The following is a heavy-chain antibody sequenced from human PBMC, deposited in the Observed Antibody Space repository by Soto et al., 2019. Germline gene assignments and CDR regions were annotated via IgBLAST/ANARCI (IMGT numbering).Heavy chain of an antibody. CDR3: ARDSEYYDFWSGSPLDY. J-gene: IGHJ4*02. V-gene: IGHV3-7*05. Sequence: GGSLRLSCAASGFTFSSYWMSWVRQAPGKGLEWVANIKQDGSEKYYVDSVKGRFTISRDNAKNSLYLQMNSLRAEDTAVYYCARDSEYYDFWSGSPLDYWGQGTLVTVSS. D-gene: IGHD3-3*01. CDR1: GFTFSSYW. CDR2: IKQDGSEK.